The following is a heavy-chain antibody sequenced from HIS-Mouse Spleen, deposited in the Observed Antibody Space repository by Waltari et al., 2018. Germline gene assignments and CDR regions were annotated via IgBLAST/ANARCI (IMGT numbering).Heavy chain of an antibody. V-gene: IGHV4-39*07. CDR2: IYYSGGT. Sequence: QLQLQESGPGLVKPSETLSLTCTVSGGSIISSSYYWAWIRQPPGKGLEWIGSIYYSGGTYYNPSLKSRVTISVDTSKNQFSLKLSSVTAADTAVYYCAREIPYSSSWYDWYFDLWGRGTLVTVSS. D-gene: IGHD6-13*01. J-gene: IGHJ2*01. CDR3: AREIPYSSSWYDWYFDL. CDR1: GGSIISSSYY.